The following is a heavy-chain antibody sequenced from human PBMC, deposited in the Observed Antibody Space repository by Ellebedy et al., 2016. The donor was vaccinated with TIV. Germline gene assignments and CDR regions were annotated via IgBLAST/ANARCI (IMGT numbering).Heavy chain of an antibody. D-gene: IGHD3-10*01. CDR2: TYYSVST. CDR3: ARGPPTMVRGVIDY. J-gene: IGHJ4*02. Sequence: MPSETLSLTCTVSGGSISSYYWSWIRQPPGKGLEWIGYTYYSVSTYYHPYLKSRVTISVDTSKNQFSLKLSSVTAADTAVYYCARGPPTMVRGVIDYWGQGTLVTVSS. CDR1: GGSISSYY. V-gene: IGHV4-59*12.